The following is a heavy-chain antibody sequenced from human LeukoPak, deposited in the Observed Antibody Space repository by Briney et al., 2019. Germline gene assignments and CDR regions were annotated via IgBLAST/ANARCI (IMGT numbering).Heavy chain of an antibody. D-gene: IGHD3-22*01. Sequence: SETLSLTCTVSGGSISPNYWSWIRQPPGKGLEWIGEFYYSGSTNYNPSLKSRVTISVDTSKNQFSLKLRSVSAADTAVYYCARQASYYSDSSGYRGGRPFDYWGQGTLVTVSS. V-gene: IGHV4-59*08. CDR2: FYYSGST. CDR3: ARQASYYSDSSGYRGGRPFDY. CDR1: GGSISPNY. J-gene: IGHJ4*02.